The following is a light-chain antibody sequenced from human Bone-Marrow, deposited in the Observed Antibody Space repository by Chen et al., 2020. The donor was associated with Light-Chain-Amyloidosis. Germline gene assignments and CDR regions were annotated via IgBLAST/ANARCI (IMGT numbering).Light chain of an antibody. V-gene: IGKV3-20*01. Sequence: EIVLTQSPRTLSLSPGEGSNLYCRASQTISSNYLTWYQQKFGQAPRLLIYGSSSRATGIPVRFTGSGSGTDFTLTINRLKPEDFAMYYCQQYGTSPLTFGGGTKVEIK. CDR3: QQYGTSPLT. J-gene: IGKJ4*01. CDR1: QTISSNY. CDR2: GSS.